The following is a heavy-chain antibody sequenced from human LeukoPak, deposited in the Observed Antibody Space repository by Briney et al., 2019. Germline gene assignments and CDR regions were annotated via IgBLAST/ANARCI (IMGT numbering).Heavy chain of an antibody. Sequence: ASVKVSCKASGYTFTGYYMHWVRQAPEQGLEWMGWINPNSGGTNYAQKFQGRVTMTRNTSISTAYMELSSLRSEDTAVYYCARFPYPYCGGDCYSPWGQGTLVTVSS. CDR2: INPNSGGT. CDR3: ARFPYPYCGGDCYSP. J-gene: IGHJ5*02. V-gene: IGHV1-2*02. D-gene: IGHD2-21*02. CDR1: GYTFTGYY.